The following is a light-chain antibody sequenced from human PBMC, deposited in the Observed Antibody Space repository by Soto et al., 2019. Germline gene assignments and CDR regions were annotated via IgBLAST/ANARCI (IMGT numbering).Light chain of an antibody. J-gene: IGKJ1*01. Sequence: EIVLTQSPGTLSLSPGERATLSCRASQSVSSSYLAWYQQKPGQAPRLLIYGASSRATGIPDRFSGSGSGTDFTLTISRLEPGDFAVYYCQHYGSSPTWTFGQGTKVDIK. CDR2: GAS. V-gene: IGKV3-20*01. CDR3: QHYGSSPTWT. CDR1: QSVSSSY.